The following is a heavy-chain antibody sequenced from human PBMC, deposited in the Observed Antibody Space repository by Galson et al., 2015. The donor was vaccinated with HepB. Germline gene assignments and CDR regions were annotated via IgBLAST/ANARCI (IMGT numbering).Heavy chain of an antibody. D-gene: IGHD5-24*01. CDR1: GYSFISHW. J-gene: IGHJ4*02. Sequence: QSGAEVKKPGESLRISCKGSGYSFISHWISWVRQMPGEGLEWMGRIDPSDSYTNYSPSFQGHVTFSADKSITTAYLQWSSLKASDTAMYYCARHVQNGYNYLPGDYWGQGTLVTVSS. CDR3: ARHVQNGYNYLPGDY. V-gene: IGHV5-10-1*01. CDR2: IDPSDSYT.